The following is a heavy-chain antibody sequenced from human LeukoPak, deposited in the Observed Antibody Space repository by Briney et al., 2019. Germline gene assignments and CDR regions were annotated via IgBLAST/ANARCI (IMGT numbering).Heavy chain of an antibody. CDR1: GGYISSHY. J-gene: IGHJ4*02. Sequence: SETLSLTCIVSGGYISSHYWSWIRQPAGKGLEWIGRIYTSGSTNYNPSLKSRVTMSLDTSKNQFSLKLSSVAAAGTAVYYCARDVPASIATYYFDYWGQGTLVTVSS. CDR2: IYTSGST. V-gene: IGHV4-4*07. D-gene: IGHD6-6*01. CDR3: ARDVPASIATYYFDY.